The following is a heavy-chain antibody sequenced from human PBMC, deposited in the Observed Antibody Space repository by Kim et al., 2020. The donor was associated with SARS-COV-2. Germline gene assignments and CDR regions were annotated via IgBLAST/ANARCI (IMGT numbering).Heavy chain of an antibody. J-gene: IGHJ5*02. CDR3: ARVRYYGSGTPAP. Sequence: YADSVKGRFTISRDNAKNSLYLQMNSLRAEDTAVYYCARVRYYGSGTPAPWGQGTLVTVSS. D-gene: IGHD3-10*01. V-gene: IGHV3-48*03.